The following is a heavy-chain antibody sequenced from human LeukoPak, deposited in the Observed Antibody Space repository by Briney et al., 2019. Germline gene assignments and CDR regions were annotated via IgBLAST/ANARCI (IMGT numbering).Heavy chain of an antibody. V-gene: IGHV3-7*01. Sequence: GGSLRLSCAASAFTFSSYCMSWVRKAPGKGLEWVANIKEDGSEQYYVDSLKGRFTISRDNAKNSLYLQMNSLRAEDTAVYSCVRDSYSRDLDYWGQGTLVTVSS. CDR1: AFTFSSYC. D-gene: IGHD3-22*01. CDR3: VRDSYSRDLDY. J-gene: IGHJ4*02. CDR2: IKEDGSEQ.